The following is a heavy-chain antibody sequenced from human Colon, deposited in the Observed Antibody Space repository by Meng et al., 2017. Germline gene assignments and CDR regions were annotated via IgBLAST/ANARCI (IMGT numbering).Heavy chain of an antibody. CDR2: INPDGSDI. V-gene: IGHV3-7*01. CDR3: ARDHWYSIDY. Sequence: GESLKISCAASQFTFGSHWMCWVRQAPGKGLEWVAKINPDGSDIHYLDSVKGRFSISRDNSKNSLYLQMNSLSVEDTAFYYCARDHWYSIDYWGPGTRVTGSS. CDR1: QFTFGSHW. J-gene: IGHJ4*02. D-gene: IGHD2-21*02.